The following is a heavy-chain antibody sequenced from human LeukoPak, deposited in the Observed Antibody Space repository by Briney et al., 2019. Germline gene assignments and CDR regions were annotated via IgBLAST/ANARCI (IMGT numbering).Heavy chain of an antibody. D-gene: IGHD1-26*01. Sequence: GGSLRLSCAASGFTFSAYEMNWVRQSPGKGLECISYISSSGRTNDYADSVKGRFTISRDNANNSLYPQMNSLRAEDTAVYYCAFERATVYYWGQGTLVTVSS. CDR1: GFTFSAYE. V-gene: IGHV3-48*03. CDR3: AFERATVYY. CDR2: ISSSGRTN. J-gene: IGHJ4*02.